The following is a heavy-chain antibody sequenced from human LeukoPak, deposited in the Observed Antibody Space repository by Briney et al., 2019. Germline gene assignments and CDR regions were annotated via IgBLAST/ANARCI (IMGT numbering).Heavy chain of an antibody. J-gene: IGHJ4*02. V-gene: IGHV3-23*01. CDR1: GFTFSNYA. CDR2: ISGSGANT. Sequence: GGSLKLSCAASGFTFSNYAMSWVRQAPGRGLEWVSTISGSGANTYYADSVKGRFTISRDNSKNTLYLQMNSLRADDTAIYYCAKGRALEVVAAFNYWGQGTVVTASS. D-gene: IGHD2-15*01. CDR3: AKGRALEVVAAFNY.